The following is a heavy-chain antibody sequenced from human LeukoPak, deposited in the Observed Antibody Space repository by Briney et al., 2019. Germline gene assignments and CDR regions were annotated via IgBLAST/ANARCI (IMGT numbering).Heavy chain of an antibody. D-gene: IGHD2-15*01. CDR2: ISFDGSDK. J-gene: IGHJ5*02. Sequence: GKSLRLSCAASGFTFSGHGMHWVRQAPGKGLEWVALISFDGSDKYYGDFVRGRFTISRDNSNNTLYLQMNNLRVEDTAVYYCAKERYLLDPWGQGTLVTVSS. CDR3: AKERYLLDP. V-gene: IGHV3-30*18. CDR1: GFTFSGHG.